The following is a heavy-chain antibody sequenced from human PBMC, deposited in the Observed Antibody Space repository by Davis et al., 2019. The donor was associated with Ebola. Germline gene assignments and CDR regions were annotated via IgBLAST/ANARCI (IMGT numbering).Heavy chain of an antibody. CDR3: ARERVVPATRGEGYYYYGMDV. J-gene: IGHJ6*02. D-gene: IGHD2-2*01. CDR2: IYYSGST. CDR1: GVSITSGGYY. Sequence: MPSETLSLTCSVSGVSITSGGYYWSWIRQHPREGLEWIGYIYYSGSTSYNPSLKSRVSMSIDTSESQFSLKLSSVTAADTAVYYCARERVVPATRGEGYYYYGMDVWGQGTTVTVSS. V-gene: IGHV4-31*03.